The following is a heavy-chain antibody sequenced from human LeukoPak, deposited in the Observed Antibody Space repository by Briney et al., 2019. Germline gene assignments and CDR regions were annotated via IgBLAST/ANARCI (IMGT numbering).Heavy chain of an antibody. CDR2: IYYSGST. D-gene: IGHD6-19*01. CDR3: ARAIRISGYSSGWYGYYFDY. V-gene: IGHV4-61*01. Sequence: SETLSLTCTVSGGSVSSGSYYWSWIRQPPGKGLEWIGYIYYSGSTNYNPSLKSRVTISVGTSKNQFSLKLSSVTAADTAVYYCARAIRISGYSSGWYGYYFDYWGQGTLVTVSS. CDR1: GGSVSSGSYY. J-gene: IGHJ4*02.